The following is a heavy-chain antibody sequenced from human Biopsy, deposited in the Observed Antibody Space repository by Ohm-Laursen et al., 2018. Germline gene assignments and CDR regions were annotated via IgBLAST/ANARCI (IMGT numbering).Heavy chain of an antibody. V-gene: IGHV3-9*01. D-gene: IGHD2-21*01. CDR2: ISWNSGSI. Sequence: SLRLSCTASGSTFQDHAMHWVRQAPGKGLEWVSGISWNSGSINYAVSVQGRFTISRDNAKNSLYLQMNSLRVEDTALYFCARLGELHGLWYFDFWGQGALVTVSS. J-gene: IGHJ4*02. CDR3: ARLGELHGLWYFDF. CDR1: GSTFQDHA.